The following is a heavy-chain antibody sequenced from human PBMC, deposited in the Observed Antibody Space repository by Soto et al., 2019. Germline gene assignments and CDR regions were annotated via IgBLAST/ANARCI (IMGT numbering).Heavy chain of an antibody. V-gene: IGHV3-33*01. D-gene: IGHD3-22*01. CDR3: ARDQGPYYYDSRTDY. J-gene: IGHJ4*02. CDR1: GFTFSSYG. CDR2: IWYDGSNK. Sequence: PGGSLRLSCAASGFTFSSYGMHWVRQAPGKGLEWVAVIWYDGSNKYYADSVKGRFTISRDNSKNTLYLQMNSLRAEDTAVYYCARDQGPYYYDSRTDYWGQGTLVTVS.